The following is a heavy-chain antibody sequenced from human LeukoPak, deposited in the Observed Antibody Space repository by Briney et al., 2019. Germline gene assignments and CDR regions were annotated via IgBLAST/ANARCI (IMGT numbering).Heavy chain of an antibody. CDR1: GFTFSSYD. CDR2: IGTAGDT. D-gene: IGHD5-18*01. Sequence: GGSLRLSCAASGFTFSSYDMHWVRQATGKGLEWVSAIGTAGDTYYPGSVKGRFTISRENAKNSLYLQMNNLRAGDTAVYYCARGYSYGPFDYWGQGTLVTVSS. V-gene: IGHV3-13*01. J-gene: IGHJ4*02. CDR3: ARGYSYGPFDY.